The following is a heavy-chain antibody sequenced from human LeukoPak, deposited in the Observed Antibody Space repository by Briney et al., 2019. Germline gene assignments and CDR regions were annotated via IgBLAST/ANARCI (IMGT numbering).Heavy chain of an antibody. J-gene: IGHJ5*02. CDR2: IKSKTDGGTT. CDR1: GFTFSNAW. CDR3: TTEPVANFNWFDP. D-gene: IGHD4-23*01. V-gene: IGHV3-15*01. Sequence: GGSLRLSCAASGFTFSNAWMSWVRQAPGKGLEWVGRIKSKTDGGTTDYAAPVKGRFTISRDDSKNTLYLQMNSLKTEDTAVYYCTTEPVANFNWFDPWGQGTLVTVSS.